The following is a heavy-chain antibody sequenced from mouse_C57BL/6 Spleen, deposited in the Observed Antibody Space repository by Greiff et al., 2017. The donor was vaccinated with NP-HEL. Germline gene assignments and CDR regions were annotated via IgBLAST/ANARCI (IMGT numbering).Heavy chain of an antibody. CDR1: GYSFTDYN. D-gene: IGHD1-1*01. V-gene: IGHV1-39*01. CDR2: INPNYGTT. CDR3: ARSYYGSRYWYFDV. Sequence: VQLKQSGPELVKPGASVKISCKASGYSFTDYNMNWVKQSNGKSLEWIGVINPNYGTTSYNQKFKGKATLTVDQSSSTAYMQLNSLTSEDSAVYYCARSYYGSRYWYFDVWGTGTTVTVSS. J-gene: IGHJ1*03.